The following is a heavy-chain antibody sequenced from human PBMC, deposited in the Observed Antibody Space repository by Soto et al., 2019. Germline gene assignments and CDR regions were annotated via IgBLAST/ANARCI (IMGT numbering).Heavy chain of an antibody. V-gene: IGHV1-8*01. CDR2: MNPNSGNT. J-gene: IGHJ6*02. CDR1: GYTFTSYD. Sequence: QVQLVQSGAEVKKPGASVKVSCKASGYTFTSYDINWVRQATGQGLEWMGWMNPNSGNTGYAQKFQGRVTMTRNTSISTAYMELSSLRSEDTAVYYCARGADIVVVPAAISRRDYYYGMDVWGQVTTVTVSS. D-gene: IGHD2-2*02. CDR3: ARGADIVVVPAAISRRDYYYGMDV.